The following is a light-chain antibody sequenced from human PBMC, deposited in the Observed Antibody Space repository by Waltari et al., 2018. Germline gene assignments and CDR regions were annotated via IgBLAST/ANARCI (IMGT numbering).Light chain of an antibody. CDR2: DAS. CDR3: QQYSNWPPEVT. J-gene: IGKJ3*01. Sequence: EIVMTQSPATLSVSPGESATLPCRASQSVSSNLAWYQQKPGQAPRPLIYDASSRATGIPARFSGSGSGTEFTLTISSLQSEDSALYYCQQYSNWPPEVTFGPGTKVDIK. V-gene: IGKV3-15*01. CDR1: QSVSSN.